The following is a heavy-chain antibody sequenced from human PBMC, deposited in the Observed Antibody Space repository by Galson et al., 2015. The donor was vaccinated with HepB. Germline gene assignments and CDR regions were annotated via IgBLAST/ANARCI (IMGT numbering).Heavy chain of an antibody. CDR2: IKSKTDGGTT. Sequence: SLRLSCAASGFTFSNAWMSWVRQAPGKGLEWVGRIKSKTDGGTTGYAAPVKGRFTISRDDSKNTLYLQMNSLKTEDTAVYYCTTVAGGYYYYGMDVWGQGTTVTVSS. D-gene: IGHD6-19*01. CDR3: TTVAGGYYYYGMDV. J-gene: IGHJ6*02. CDR1: GFTFSNAW. V-gene: IGHV3-15*01.